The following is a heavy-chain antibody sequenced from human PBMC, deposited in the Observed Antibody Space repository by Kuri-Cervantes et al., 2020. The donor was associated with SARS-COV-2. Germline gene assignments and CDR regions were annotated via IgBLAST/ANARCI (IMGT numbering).Heavy chain of an antibody. D-gene: IGHD4-11*01. V-gene: IGHV1-18*04. CDR1: GYTFTSYG. Sequence: ASVKVSCKASGYTFTSYGISWVRQAPGQGLEWMGWISAYNGNTNYAQKLQGRVTMTTDTPTSTAYMELRSLRAEDTAVYYCAKDGFDYSNYGVYFDYWGQGTLVTVSS. CDR2: ISAYNGNT. J-gene: IGHJ4*02. CDR3: AKDGFDYSNYGVYFDY.